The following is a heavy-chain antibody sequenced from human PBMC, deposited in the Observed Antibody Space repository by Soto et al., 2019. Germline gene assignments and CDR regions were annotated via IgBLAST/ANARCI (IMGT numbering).Heavy chain of an antibody. D-gene: IGHD6-13*01. CDR3: AKDLIVYSSSWLDY. Sequence: GGSLRLSCAASGLTFSSYGMHWVRQAPGKGLEWVAVISYDGSNKYYADSVKGRFTISRDNSKNTLYLQMNSLRAEDTAVYYCAKDLIVYSSSWLDYWGKGTLVTVSS. CDR2: ISYDGSNK. J-gene: IGHJ4*02. CDR1: GLTFSSYG. V-gene: IGHV3-30*18.